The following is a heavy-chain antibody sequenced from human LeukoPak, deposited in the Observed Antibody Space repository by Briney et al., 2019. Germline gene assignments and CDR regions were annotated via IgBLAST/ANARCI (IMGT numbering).Heavy chain of an antibody. V-gene: IGHV3-30-3*01. CDR3: AREGWFDP. J-gene: IGHJ5*02. CDR2: ISYDGSNK. CDR1: GFTFSSYA. Sequence: GGSLRLSCAASGFTFSSYAMHWVRQAPGKGLEWVAVISYDGSNKYYADSVKGRFTISRDNSKNTLYLQMNSLRAEDTAVYYCAREGWFDPWGQGTLVTVSS.